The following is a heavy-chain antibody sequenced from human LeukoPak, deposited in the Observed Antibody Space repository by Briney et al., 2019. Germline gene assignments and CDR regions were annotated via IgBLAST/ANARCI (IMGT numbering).Heavy chain of an antibody. D-gene: IGHD6-13*01. V-gene: IGHV4-34*01. Sequence: SETLSLTCTVYGGSFNYNFYSWIRQPPGKGLEWLGEINHVGSTNFNPSLGSRISMSVNSSENQISLKLTSVTAADTAVYYCARDLTRVFGSWYYYYGMDVWGQGTTVTVSS. CDR2: INHVGST. CDR3: ARDLTRVFGSWYYYYGMDV. J-gene: IGHJ6*02. CDR1: GGSFNYNF.